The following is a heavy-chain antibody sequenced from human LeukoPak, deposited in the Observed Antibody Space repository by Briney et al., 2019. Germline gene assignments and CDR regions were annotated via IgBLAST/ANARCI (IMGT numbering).Heavy chain of an antibody. D-gene: IGHD2-2*01. Sequence: PSETLSLTCTVSGGSISSGGYYWSWIRQPPGKGLEWIGYIYHSGSTYYNPSLKSRVTISVDTSKNQFSLKLSSVTAADTAVYYCARHGVPAAMMYYFDYWGQGTLVTVSS. CDR2: IYHSGST. CDR3: ARHGVPAAMMYYFDY. J-gene: IGHJ4*02. CDR1: GGSISSGGYY. V-gene: IGHV4-30-2*01.